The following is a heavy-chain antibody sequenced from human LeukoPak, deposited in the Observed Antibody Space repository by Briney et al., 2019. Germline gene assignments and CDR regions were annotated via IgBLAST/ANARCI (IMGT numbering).Heavy chain of an antibody. CDR2: IKPSGGST. D-gene: IGHD2-2*01. J-gene: IGHJ4*02. CDR3: ARESKVVPAAGYFDY. CDR1: GYTFTSYY. V-gene: IGHV1-46*01. Sequence: ASVNVPRKSSGYTFTSYYMHWVRQAPAQGLEWMGIIKPSGGSTSYAQKFQGRVTMTRDTSTSTVYMELSSLRSEDTAVYYCARESKVVPAAGYFDYWGQGTLVTVS.